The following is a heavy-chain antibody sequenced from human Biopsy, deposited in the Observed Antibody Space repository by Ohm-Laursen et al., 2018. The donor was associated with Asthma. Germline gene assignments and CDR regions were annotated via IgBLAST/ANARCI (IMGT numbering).Heavy chain of an antibody. J-gene: IGHJ4*02. Sequence: SLRLSCAAASGFSFSNFGMHWVRQAPGKGLEWVAVISFDGSNEDYADSVKGRFTISRDNSKNTLYLQMHSLRAEDTAVYYCARGDSSNWSHYYFDYWGQGTLVTVSS. CDR1: GFSFSNFG. V-gene: IGHV3-30*03. CDR3: ARGDSSNWSHYYFDY. D-gene: IGHD3-22*01. CDR2: ISFDGSNE.